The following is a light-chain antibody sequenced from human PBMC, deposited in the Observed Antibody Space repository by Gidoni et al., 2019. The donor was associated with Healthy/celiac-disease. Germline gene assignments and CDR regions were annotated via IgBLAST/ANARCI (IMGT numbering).Light chain of an antibody. CDR2: AAS. Sequence: DSQMTQSPSSLSASVGDRVTITCRASQSSSSYLNWYQQKPGKAPKLLIYAASSLQSGVPSRFICSGSGTDFTLTISRLQPEYFATYSCHQSYSTPYPFGQGTKLEIQ. J-gene: IGKJ2*01. CDR1: QSSSSY. CDR3: HQSYSTPYP. V-gene: IGKV1-39*01.